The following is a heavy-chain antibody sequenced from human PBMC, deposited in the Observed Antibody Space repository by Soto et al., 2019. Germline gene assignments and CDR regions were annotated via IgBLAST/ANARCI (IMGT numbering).Heavy chain of an antibody. CDR1: GGSFSGYY. CDR2: VNHSGST. V-gene: IGHV4-34*01. Sequence: SETLSLTCAVYGGSFSGYYWSWIRQPPGKGLEWIGEVNHSGSTNYNPSLKSRVTISVDTSKNQFSLKLSSVTAADTAVYYCARTGGYRYGTDDWGQGTLVPVAS. J-gene: IGHJ4*02. D-gene: IGHD5-18*01. CDR3: ARTGGYRYGTDD.